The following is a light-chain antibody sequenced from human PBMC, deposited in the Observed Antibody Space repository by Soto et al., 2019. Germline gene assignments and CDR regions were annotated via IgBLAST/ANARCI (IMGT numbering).Light chain of an antibody. CDR3: QQSYSPRYT. CDR1: RSISIY. Sequence: DIPMTQSPSSLSASVGDRVTITCRASRSISIYLNWYQQKPGIAPKLLIYAASSLQSGVPSRFSGRGSWTDFTLPINSLQPEDFATYYCQQSYSPRYTFGQGTMLEIK. V-gene: IGKV1-39*01. CDR2: AAS. J-gene: IGKJ2*01.